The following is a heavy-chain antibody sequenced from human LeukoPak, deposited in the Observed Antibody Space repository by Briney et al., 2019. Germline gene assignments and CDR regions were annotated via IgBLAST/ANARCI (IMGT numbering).Heavy chain of an antibody. J-gene: IGHJ4*02. D-gene: IGHD6-19*01. V-gene: IGHV3-9*01. Sequence: GGSLRLSCTASGFTFDDYAMHWVRQAPGKGLEWVSGISWSSGSLGYADSVKGRFTISRDNAKNSLYLQMNSLRAEDTAVYYCANEYSSGWYSDYWGQGTLVTVSS. CDR2: ISWSSGSL. CDR1: GFTFDDYA. CDR3: ANEYSSGWYSDY.